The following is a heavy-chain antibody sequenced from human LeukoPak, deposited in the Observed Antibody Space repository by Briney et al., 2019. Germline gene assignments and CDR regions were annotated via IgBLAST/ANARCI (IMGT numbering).Heavy chain of an antibody. V-gene: IGHV1-3*01. J-gene: IGHJ2*01. Sequence: ASVKVSCKASGYTFTSYTIHWVRQAPGQRLEWMGLIIAGNGDSKFSQELQGRVTITRDTSARTSYMELSGLRSEDTAVYYCARGNVVVSAYWSFDLWGRGTLVTVSS. CDR3: ARGNVVVSAYWSFDL. CDR1: GYTFTSYT. D-gene: IGHD2-21*02. CDR2: IIAGNGDS.